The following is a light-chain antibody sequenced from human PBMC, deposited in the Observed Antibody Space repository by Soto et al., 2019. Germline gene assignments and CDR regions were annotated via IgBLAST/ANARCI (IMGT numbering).Light chain of an antibody. Sequence: QSALTQPASVSGSPGQSITISCTGTSSDVGLYNLVSWYQQLPGKAPKLIIYEVNERPSGISDRFSGSKSGNTASLTISGLQDEDEADYYFCSYVGSSILMFGGGTKRTVL. J-gene: IGLJ3*02. CDR1: SSDVGLYNL. CDR3: CSYVGSSILM. CDR2: EVN. V-gene: IGLV2-23*02.